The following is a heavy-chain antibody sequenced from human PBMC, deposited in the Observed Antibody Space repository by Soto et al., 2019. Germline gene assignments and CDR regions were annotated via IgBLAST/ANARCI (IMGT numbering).Heavy chain of an antibody. CDR2: IRQDGIEK. D-gene: IGHD2-21*01. CDR1: GFTFSSYS. CDR3: VRGCGRPQCPYYFDS. J-gene: IGHJ4*02. Sequence: PGGSLRLSCAASGFTFSSYSMNWVRQAPGKGLEWVSSIRQDGIEKHYVDSVKGRFTISRDNAANSLFLQMDSVRAEDSAIYDCVRGCGRPQCPYYFDSWGRGILVTVSS. V-gene: IGHV3-7*01.